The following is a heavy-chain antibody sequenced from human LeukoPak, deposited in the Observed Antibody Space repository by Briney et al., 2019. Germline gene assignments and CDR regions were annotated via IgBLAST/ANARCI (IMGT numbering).Heavy chain of an antibody. V-gene: IGHV4-38-2*02. CDR2: IYHSGST. D-gene: IGHD3-22*01. Sequence: SETLSLTCTVSGYSISSGYYWGWIRQPPGKGLEWIGSIYHSGSTYYNPSLKSRVTISVDTSKNQFSLKLSSVTAADTAMYYCARLSGITMIVVFISDAFDIWGQGTMVTVSS. J-gene: IGHJ3*02. CDR3: ARLSGITMIVVFISDAFDI. CDR1: GYSISSGYY.